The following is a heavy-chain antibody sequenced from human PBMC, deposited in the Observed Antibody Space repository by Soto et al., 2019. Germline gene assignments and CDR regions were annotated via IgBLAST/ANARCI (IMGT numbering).Heavy chain of an antibody. V-gene: IGHV3-23*01. J-gene: IGHJ4*02. CDR1: GFRFDSYA. CDR3: AFQTLTGYRSDY. CDR2: ISGSASKT. D-gene: IGHD5-12*01. Sequence: EVQLLQSGGGLVQPGGSLRLSCAASGFRFDSYAMTWVRQAPGKGLQWVSTISGSASKTHYADSVRGRFTISRDNSKNTLYLQMNSLGADDTAVYYCAFQTLTGYRSDYWGQGTVVTVSS.